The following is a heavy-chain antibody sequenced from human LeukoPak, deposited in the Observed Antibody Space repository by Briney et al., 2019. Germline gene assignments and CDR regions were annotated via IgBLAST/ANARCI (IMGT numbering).Heavy chain of an antibody. Sequence: ASVKVSCKASGYTFTCYGISWVRQAPGQGLEWMGWISAYNGNTNYAQKLQGRDTMTTDTSTSTAYMELRSLRSDDTAVYYCARDTCSSTSCHTPGVDAFDIWGQGTMVTVSS. V-gene: IGHV1-18*04. CDR2: ISAYNGNT. D-gene: IGHD2-2*01. CDR3: ARDTCSSTSCHTPGVDAFDI. J-gene: IGHJ3*02. CDR1: GYTFTCYG.